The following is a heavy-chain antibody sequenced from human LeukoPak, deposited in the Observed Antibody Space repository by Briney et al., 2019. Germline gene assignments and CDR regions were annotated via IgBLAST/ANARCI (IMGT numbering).Heavy chain of an antibody. CDR2: IHHSGST. V-gene: IGHV4-38-2*02. D-gene: IGHD5/OR15-5a*01. CDR1: GYSVSSDLY. J-gene: IGHJ4*02. CDR3: ARRGGVFNFDY. Sequence: SETLSLTCTVSGYSVSSDLYWVWIRQPPGKGLEWIGSIHHSGSTYYNPSLKSRVTMSLDTSKNHFSLKLDSVTAADTAVYYGARRGGVFNFDYWGQGTLVTVSS.